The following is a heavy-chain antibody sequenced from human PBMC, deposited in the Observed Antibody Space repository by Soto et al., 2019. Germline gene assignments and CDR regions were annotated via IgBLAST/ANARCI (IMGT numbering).Heavy chain of an antibody. D-gene: IGHD2-21*02. CDR1: GDTFTDYY. V-gene: IGHV1-46*01. CDR2: VNPSGGHT. J-gene: IGHJ4*02. Sequence: QVQLMQSGAEVKKPGASVKVSCKASGDTFTDYYMHWVRQAPGQGLEWMGTVNPSGGHTTYAQHFLGRVTMTTAPSTSTPYMELTTLTSADTAIYYCASGGPVVVVTAALDYWGQGTLVTVSS. CDR3: ASGGPVVVVTAALDY.